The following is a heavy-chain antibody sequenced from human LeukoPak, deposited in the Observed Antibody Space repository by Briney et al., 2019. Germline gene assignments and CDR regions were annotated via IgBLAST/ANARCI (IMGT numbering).Heavy chain of an antibody. V-gene: IGHV4-61*02. CDR3: ARGGYLYYMDV. Sequence: SETLSLTCTVSGGSISSGSYYWSWIRQPAGKGPEWIGRIYTSGSTNYNPSLKSRVTISVDTSKNQFSLKLSSVTAADTAVYYCARGGYLYYMDVWGKGTTVTVSS. D-gene: IGHD2-21*01. CDR2: IYTSGST. J-gene: IGHJ6*03. CDR1: GGSISSGSYY.